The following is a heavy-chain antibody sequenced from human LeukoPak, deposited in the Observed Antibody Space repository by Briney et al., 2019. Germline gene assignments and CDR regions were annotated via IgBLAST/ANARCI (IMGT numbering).Heavy chain of an antibody. J-gene: IGHJ5*02. CDR1: GGSISSYY. V-gene: IGHV4-4*07. Sequence: PSETLSPTCTVSGGSISSYYWSWIRQPAGKGLEWIGRIYTSGSTNYNPSLKSRVTMSVDTSKNQFSLKLSSVTAADTAVYYCARGSTVWQGGWFDPWGQGTLVTVSS. D-gene: IGHD2-2*01. CDR2: IYTSGST. CDR3: ARGSTVWQGGWFDP.